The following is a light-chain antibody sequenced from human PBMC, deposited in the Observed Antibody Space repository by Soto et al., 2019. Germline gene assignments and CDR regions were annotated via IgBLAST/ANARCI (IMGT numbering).Light chain of an antibody. V-gene: IGKV4-1*01. CDR3: QQYYSAPVS. Sequence: DIVMTQSPDSLAVSLGERAIINCKSSQSVLSSFSNKNNLAWYQQKPGQPPKLLIYWASTRGSGVPDRFSGSGSGTDFTLTISSLQAEDVAVYYCQQYYSAPVSFGGGTKVEIK. CDR2: WAS. CDR1: QSVLSSFSNKNN. J-gene: IGKJ4*01.